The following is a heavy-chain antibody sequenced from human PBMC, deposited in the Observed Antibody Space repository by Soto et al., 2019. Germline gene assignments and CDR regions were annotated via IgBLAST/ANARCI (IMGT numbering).Heavy chain of an antibody. D-gene: IGHD6-19*01. CDR2: IYYSGST. CDR3: ARDQRASSGWYGGWFDP. V-gene: IGHV4-59*01. CDR1: GGSISSYY. Sequence: SETLSLTCTVSGGSISSYYWSWIRQPPGKGLEWIGYIYYSGSTNYNPSLKSRVTISVDTSKNQFSLKLSSVTAADTAVYYCARDQRASSGWYGGWFDPWGQGTLVTV. J-gene: IGHJ5*02.